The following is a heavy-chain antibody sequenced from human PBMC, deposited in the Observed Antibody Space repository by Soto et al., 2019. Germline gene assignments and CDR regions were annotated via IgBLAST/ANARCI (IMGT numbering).Heavy chain of an antibody. D-gene: IGHD2-21*01. CDR2: ISYDGSNK. CDR1: GFTFSSYT. Sequence: GGSQRLSCAASGFTFSSYTMHWVRQAPGKGLEWVAVISYDGSNKYHADSVKGRFTISRDNSKNTLNLQMNSLRVEDTAVYYCARVIGVPTSYFDYWGQGTLVTVSS. CDR3: ARVIGVPTSYFDY. V-gene: IGHV3-30-3*01. J-gene: IGHJ4*02.